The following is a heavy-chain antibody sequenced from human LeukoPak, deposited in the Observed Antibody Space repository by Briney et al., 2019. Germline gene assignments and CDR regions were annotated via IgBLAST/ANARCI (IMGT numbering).Heavy chain of an antibody. CDR3: ARVSSHTVLAGVVVTGAKRDHTSYMDV. Sequence: SETLSLTCTVSGGSISSSRYYWVWIRQPPGKGLEWIGSTYYSGSTYYNPSLKSRVTISIDTSKNQFSLRLRSVTAADTAVYHCARVSSHTVLAGVVVTGAKRDHTSYMDVWGKGTTVTVSS. J-gene: IGHJ6*03. CDR1: GGSISSSRYY. CDR2: TYYSGST. V-gene: IGHV4-39*07. D-gene: IGHD2-21*02.